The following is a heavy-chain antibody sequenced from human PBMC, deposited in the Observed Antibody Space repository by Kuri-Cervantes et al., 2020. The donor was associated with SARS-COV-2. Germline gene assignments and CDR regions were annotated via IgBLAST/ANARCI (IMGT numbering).Heavy chain of an antibody. Sequence: GESLKISCAASGFTFDDYGMSWVRQAPGKGLEWVSGINWNGGSTGYADSVKGRFTISRDNAKNSLYLQMNSLRAEDTALYYCASTPSHFTGFDIWGQGTMVTRLL. V-gene: IGHV3-20*04. J-gene: IGHJ3*02. CDR2: INWNGGST. CDR1: GFTFDDYG. CDR3: ASTPSHFTGFDI.